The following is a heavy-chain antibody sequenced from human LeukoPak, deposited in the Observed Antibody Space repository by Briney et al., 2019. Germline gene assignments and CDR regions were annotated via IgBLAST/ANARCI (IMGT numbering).Heavy chain of an antibody. Sequence: GGSLRLSCAASGFTFDDYAMHWVRQAPGKGLEWVSGISWNSGSIGYADSVKGRFTISRGNAKNSLYLQMNSLRAEDTALYYCAKEELRYFDYWGQGTLVTVSS. CDR2: ISWNSGSI. J-gene: IGHJ4*02. CDR1: GFTFDDYA. CDR3: AKEELRYFDY. V-gene: IGHV3-9*01. D-gene: IGHD3-9*01.